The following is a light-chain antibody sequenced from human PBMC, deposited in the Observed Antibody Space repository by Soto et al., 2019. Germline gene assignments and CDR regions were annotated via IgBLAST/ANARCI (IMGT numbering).Light chain of an antibody. V-gene: IGKV2-28*01. CDR1: QSLLHRNGYNY. CDR3: MHALQTPLT. J-gene: IGKJ4*01. Sequence: DIVMTQSPLSLPVTPGEPASISCRSSQSLLHRNGYNYLDWYLQKPGQSPQLLIHLGSNRASGVPDRFSGSGSGTDFTLKISRVEAEDVGVYYCMHALQTPLTFGGGTNVEIK. CDR2: LGS.